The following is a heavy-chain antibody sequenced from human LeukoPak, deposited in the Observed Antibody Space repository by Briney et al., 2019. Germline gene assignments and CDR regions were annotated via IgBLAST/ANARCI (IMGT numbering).Heavy chain of an antibody. D-gene: IGHD1-14*01. CDR1: GFXFSSYW. CDR3: AREFRNPSTGD. Sequence: GGPLRLSCGASGFXFSSYWIHWGRQAPGKGLGWFSGIKRDGSGTTYADPVKGRCTISRANAKNPLYLHMNRLRPRAAAVYFCAREFRNPSTGDWGQGTLVTASS. CDR2: IKRDGSGT. J-gene: IGHJ4*02. V-gene: IGHV3-74*01.